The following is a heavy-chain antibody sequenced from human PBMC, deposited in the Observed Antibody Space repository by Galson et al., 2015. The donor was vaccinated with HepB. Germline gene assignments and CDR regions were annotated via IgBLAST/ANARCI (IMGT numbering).Heavy chain of an antibody. CDR1: GYTFTSYY. CDR2: INPNSGGT. V-gene: IGHV1-2*04. Sequence: SVKVSCKASGYTFTSYYMHWVRQAPGQGLEWMGWINPNSGGTDYAQKFQGWVTMTRDTSISTAYIELSRLKSDDTAMYYCARGLGDWYFDLWGRGTLVTVSS. CDR3: ARGLGDWYFDL. J-gene: IGHJ2*01.